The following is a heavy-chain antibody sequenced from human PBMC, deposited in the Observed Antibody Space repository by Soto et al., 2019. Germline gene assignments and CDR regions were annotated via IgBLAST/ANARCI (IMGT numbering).Heavy chain of an antibody. V-gene: IGHV3-30*03. CDR2: ISYDGSDK. J-gene: IGHJ4*02. CDR3: GAGQYFSDY. D-gene: IGHD6-13*01. CDR1: GFTFSSYG. Sequence: QVQLVESGGGVVQPGRSLRLSCAASGFTFSSYGMHWVRQAPGKGLEWAALISYDGSDKYYADSVKGRFTIPRDNSKNTLYLQMNSLRVEDTAVYYCGAGQYFSDYWGQGTLVTVSS.